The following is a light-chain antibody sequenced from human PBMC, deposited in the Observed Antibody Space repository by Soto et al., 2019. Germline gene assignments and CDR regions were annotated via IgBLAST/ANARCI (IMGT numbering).Light chain of an antibody. J-gene: IGLJ1*01. V-gene: IGLV2-14*01. CDR3: SSYTDVVTREV. CDR1: STDFGGQNY. Sequence: QSVLTQPASVSGSLGQSITISCTGTSTDFGGQNYVSWYQQHPGRAPKLILYEVSNRPSGVSNRFSGSKSGNTASLTISGLQAEDVADYYYSSYTDVVTREVFGPGTKVTAL. CDR2: EVS.